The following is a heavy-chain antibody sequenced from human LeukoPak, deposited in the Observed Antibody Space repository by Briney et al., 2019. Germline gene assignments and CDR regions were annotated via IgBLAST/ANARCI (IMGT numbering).Heavy chain of an antibody. V-gene: IGHV4-4*07. Sequence: PSETLSLTCSVSGASISTYHWSWIRQPAGKGLEWIGRIYNSGITKYNQSLESRVTMSVDTSTNQFSLKLSSVTAADTAVYYCATTSGSLDHWGQGALVIVSS. J-gene: IGHJ4*02. CDR2: IYNSGIT. D-gene: IGHD3-3*01. CDR1: GASISTYH. CDR3: ATTSGSLDH.